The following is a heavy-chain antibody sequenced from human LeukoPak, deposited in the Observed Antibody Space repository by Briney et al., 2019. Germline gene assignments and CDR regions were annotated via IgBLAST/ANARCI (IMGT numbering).Heavy chain of an antibody. CDR1: GSTFSSYW. J-gene: IGHJ4*02. D-gene: IGHD5-12*01. CDR2: IYHSGST. V-gene: IGHV4-38-2*01. CDR3: ARAGLLDY. Sequence: GSLRLSCVGSGSTFSSYWMSWVRQAPGKGLEWIGSIYHSGSTYYNPSLKSRVTISVDTSKNQFSLKLSSVTAADTAVYYCARAGLLDYWGQGTLVTVSS.